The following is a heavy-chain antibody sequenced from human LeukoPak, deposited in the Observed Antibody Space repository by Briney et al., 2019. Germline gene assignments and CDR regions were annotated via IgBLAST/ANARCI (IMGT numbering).Heavy chain of an antibody. CDR1: GGSISSYY. V-gene: IGHV4-4*07. CDR2: IYTSGST. Sequence: SETLSLTCTVSGGSISSYYWSWIRQPAGKGLEWIGLIYTSGSTNYNPSLKSRVTMSVDTSKNQFSLKLSSVTAADTAVYYCARAVTMVRGVILLDDAFDIWGQGTMVTVSS. CDR3: ARAVTMVRGVILLDDAFDI. D-gene: IGHD3-10*01. J-gene: IGHJ3*02.